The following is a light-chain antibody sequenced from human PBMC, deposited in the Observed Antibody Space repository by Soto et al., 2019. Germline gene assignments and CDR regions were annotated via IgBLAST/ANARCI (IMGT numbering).Light chain of an antibody. Sequence: QSALTEPRSVSGSPGQSVTISCTGTSSDVVSGYQQHPGKAPKLIIYYVSQRPSGVPDRFSGSKSGNTASLTISGLQAEDEADYYCCSSAGGFTGVFGGGTKLTVL. CDR3: CSSAGGFTGV. J-gene: IGLJ3*02. CDR2: YVS. V-gene: IGLV2-11*01. CDR1: SSDV.